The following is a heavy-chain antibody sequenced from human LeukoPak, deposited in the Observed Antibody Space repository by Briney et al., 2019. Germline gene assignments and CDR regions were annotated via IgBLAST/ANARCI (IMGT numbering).Heavy chain of an antibody. D-gene: IGHD1-1*01. CDR1: GFTFSNAW. CDR2: IKSKTDGGTT. Sequence: PGGSLRLSCAASGFTFSNAWMSWVRQAPGKGLEWVGRIKSKTDGGTTDYAAPVKGRFTISRDDSKNTLYLQMNSLKTEDTAVYYCTTEPLGQLGLYYYYYYMDVWGKGTTVTVSS. J-gene: IGHJ6*03. CDR3: TTEPLGQLGLYYYYYYMDV. V-gene: IGHV3-15*01.